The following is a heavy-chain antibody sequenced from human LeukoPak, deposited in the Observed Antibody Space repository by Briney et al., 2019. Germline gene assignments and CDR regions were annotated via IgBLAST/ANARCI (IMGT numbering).Heavy chain of an antibody. CDR3: ARSSSSWYVSYYGMDV. J-gene: IGHJ6*02. Sequence: SETLSLTCTVSGGSISSYYWSWIRQHPGKGLEWIGYIYYSGSTYYNPSLKSRVTISVDTSKNQFSLKLSSVTAADTAVYYCARSSSSWYVSYYGMDVWGQGTTVTVSS. D-gene: IGHD6-13*01. V-gene: IGHV4-59*06. CDR2: IYYSGST. CDR1: GGSISSYY.